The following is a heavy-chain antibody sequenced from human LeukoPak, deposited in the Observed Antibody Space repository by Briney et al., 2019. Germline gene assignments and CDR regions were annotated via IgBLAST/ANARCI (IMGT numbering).Heavy chain of an antibody. J-gene: IGHJ4*02. V-gene: IGHV4-30-2*01. Sequence: SETLSLTCAVSGGSISSGGYSWSWIRQPPGKGLEWIGYIYHSGSSYYNPSLKNRVTISVDRSKNQFSLKLSSVTAADTAVYYCARAAAGTFDYWGQGTPVTVSS. D-gene: IGHD6-13*01. CDR2: IYHSGSS. CDR1: GGSISSGGYS. CDR3: ARAAAGTFDY.